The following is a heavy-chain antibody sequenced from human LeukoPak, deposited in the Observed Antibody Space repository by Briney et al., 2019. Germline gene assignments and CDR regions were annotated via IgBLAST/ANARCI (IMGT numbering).Heavy chain of an antibody. CDR2: ISFDGSNK. CDR3: ARGRSIAAAGTGDYFDY. J-gene: IGHJ4*02. Sequence: GGSLRLSCAASGFTFSRYAMHWVRQAPGKGLEWVAVISFDGSNKYYADSVKGRFTISRDNSKNTLYLQMNSLSAEDTAVYYCARGRSIAAAGTGDYFDYWGQGTLVTVSS. CDR1: GFTFSRYA. D-gene: IGHD6-13*01. V-gene: IGHV3-30-3*01.